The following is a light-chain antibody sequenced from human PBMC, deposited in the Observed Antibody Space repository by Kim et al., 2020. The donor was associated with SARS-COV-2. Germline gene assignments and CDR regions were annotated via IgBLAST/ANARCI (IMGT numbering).Light chain of an antibody. CDR2: DTS. J-gene: IGKJ4*01. Sequence: SPATRASASGQVRRRVRSCDSAWWQQKPLQPPRLLLYDTSTGAAGIPGRFTGSGSGTDYTLTISRLEAEDVGVYYCQQDGSTPLTFGGGTKVDIK. V-gene: IGKV3-20*01. CDR1: RRVRSCD. CDR3: QQDGSTPLT.